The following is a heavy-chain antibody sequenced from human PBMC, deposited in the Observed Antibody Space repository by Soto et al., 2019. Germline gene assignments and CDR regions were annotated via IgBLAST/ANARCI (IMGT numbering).Heavy chain of an antibody. Sequence: SLNITCNASGGTFSRPDIRWVRQAPGQGLEWMGGIIPIFGTPQYAEKFQDRVTITADESTSTAYMELSSLTSEDTAVYYCATNEGRVVYSFDYWGQRTLFTVS. CDR3: ATNEGRVVYSFDY. J-gene: IGHJ4*02. V-gene: IGHV1-69*13. CDR1: GGTFSRPD. D-gene: IGHD4-4*01. CDR2: IIPIFGTP.